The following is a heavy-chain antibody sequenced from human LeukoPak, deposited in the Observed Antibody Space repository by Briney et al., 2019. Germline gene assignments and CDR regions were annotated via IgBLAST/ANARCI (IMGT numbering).Heavy chain of an antibody. CDR3: AKDISGSYYKGYDAFDI. J-gene: IGHJ3*02. D-gene: IGHD1-26*01. CDR1: GFTFSSYA. Sequence: GGPLRLSCAASGFTFSSYAMSWVRQAPGKGLEWVSAISGSGGSTYYADSVKGRFTISRDNSKNTLYLQMNSLRAEDTAVYYCAKDISGSYYKGYDAFDIWGQGTMVTVSS. CDR2: ISGSGGST. V-gene: IGHV3-23*01.